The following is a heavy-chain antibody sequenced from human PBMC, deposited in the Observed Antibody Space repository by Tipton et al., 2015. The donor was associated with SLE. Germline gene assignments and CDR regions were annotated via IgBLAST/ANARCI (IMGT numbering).Heavy chain of an antibody. V-gene: IGHV4-39*07. Sequence: TLSLTCTVSGGSISSSSYYWGWIRQPPGKGLEWIGGIYYSGSTYYNPSLKSRVTISVDTSKNQFSLKLSSVTAADTAVYYCARHDQGYSSSWYYFDYWGQGTLVTVSS. CDR1: GGSISSSSYY. CDR3: ARHDQGYSSSWYYFDY. D-gene: IGHD6-13*01. CDR2: IYYSGST. J-gene: IGHJ4*02.